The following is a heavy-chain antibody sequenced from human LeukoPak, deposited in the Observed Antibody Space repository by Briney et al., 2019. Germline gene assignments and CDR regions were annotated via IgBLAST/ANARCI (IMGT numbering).Heavy chain of an antibody. CDR3: ARDPSNRYYTDV. V-gene: IGHV1-2*02. CDR2: INPKNGGT. Sequence: GASVKVSCKPSGYTFTTYYLHWVRQAPGQGLEWMGWINPKNGGTNYAQKFQGRFTMTMDTSINTAYMELSGLTSDDTAVYYCARDPSNRYYTDVWGIGTTVTVSS. CDR1: GYTFTTYY. D-gene: IGHD1-14*01. J-gene: IGHJ6*03.